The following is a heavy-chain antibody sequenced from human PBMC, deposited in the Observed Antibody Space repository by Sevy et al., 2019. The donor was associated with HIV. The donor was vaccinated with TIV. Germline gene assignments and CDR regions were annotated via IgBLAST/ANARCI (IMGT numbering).Heavy chain of an antibody. CDR1: GFTLRNYS. CDR2: ISSGSGTI. J-gene: IGHJ4*02. D-gene: IGHD2-15*01. V-gene: IGHV3-48*02. CDR3: ARPYCSGDDCYSELDY. Sequence: GGSLRLSCAASGFTLRNYSMTWVRQAPGKGLDWVSYISSGSGTIHYADSVKDRFTISRDNAKNSLFLQMNSLRDEDTAIYYCARPYCSGDDCYSELDYWGQGILVTVSS.